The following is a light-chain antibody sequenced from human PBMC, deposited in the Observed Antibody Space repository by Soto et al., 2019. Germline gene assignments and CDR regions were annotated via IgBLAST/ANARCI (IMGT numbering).Light chain of an antibody. Sequence: EIVLTQSPGTLSLSPGERATLSCRPSQSVSSSYLAWYQQKPGQAPRLLIYGASSRATGIPDRFSGSGSGTHFTLTISRLEPEDFAVYYCQQYGSSPGTFGQGTKVEIK. V-gene: IGKV3-20*01. CDR1: QSVSSSY. CDR3: QQYGSSPGT. J-gene: IGKJ1*01. CDR2: GAS.